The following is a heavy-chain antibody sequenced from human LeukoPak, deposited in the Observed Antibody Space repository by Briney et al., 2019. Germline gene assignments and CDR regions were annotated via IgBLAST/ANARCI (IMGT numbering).Heavy chain of an antibody. Sequence: SETLSLTRTVSGGSISSGDYYWSWIRQPPGKGLEWIGYIHYSGRTYYNPSLKSRFPISVDTSKNQFSLKLSSVTAADTAVYFCARVRSDGSGTIWGQGTMVTVSS. CDR1: GGSISSGDYY. CDR2: IHYSGRT. J-gene: IGHJ3*02. V-gene: IGHV4-30-4*08. CDR3: ARVRSDGSGTI. D-gene: IGHD3-10*01.